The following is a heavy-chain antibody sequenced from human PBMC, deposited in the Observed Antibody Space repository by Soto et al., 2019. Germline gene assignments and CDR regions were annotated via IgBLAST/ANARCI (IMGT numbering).Heavy chain of an antibody. D-gene: IGHD5-12*01. CDR3: AGGYDLDY. CDR2: TRNKPNSYTI. CDR1: GFTFSDHY. Sequence: GGSLRLSCAASGFTFSDHYMDWVRQAPGKGLEWVGRTRNKPNSYTIEYAASVKGRFTISRDNSKNSLYLQMNRLQTEDTAVYYCAGGYDLDYWGQGTLVTVSS. V-gene: IGHV3-72*01. J-gene: IGHJ4*02.